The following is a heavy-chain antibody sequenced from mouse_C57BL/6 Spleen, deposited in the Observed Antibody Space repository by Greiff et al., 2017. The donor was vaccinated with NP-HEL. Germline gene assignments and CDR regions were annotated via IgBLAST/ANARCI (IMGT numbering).Heavy chain of an antibody. J-gene: IGHJ4*01. V-gene: IGHV5-17*01. Sequence: EVQVVESGGGLVKPGGSLKLSCAASGFTFSDYGMHWVRQAPEKGLEWVAYISSGSSTIYYADTVKGRFTISRDNAKNTLFLQMTSLRSEETAMYDCAMGYPHYAMDYWGQGTSVTVSS. CDR3: AMGYPHYAMDY. CDR1: GFTFSDYG. CDR2: ISSGSSTI.